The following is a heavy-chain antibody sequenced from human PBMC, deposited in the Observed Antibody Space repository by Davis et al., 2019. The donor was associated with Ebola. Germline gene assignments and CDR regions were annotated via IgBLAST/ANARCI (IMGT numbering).Heavy chain of an antibody. CDR2: INSDGSST. CDR1: GFTFSSYA. D-gene: IGHD5-18*01. Sequence: HTGGSLRLSCAASGFTFSSYAMHWVRQAPGKGLVWVSRINSDGSSTSYADPVKGRFTISRANAKNTPYLKMNSLRAEDTAVYYCARGGPGYSYGYYYGMDVWGQGTTVTVSS. J-gene: IGHJ6*02. CDR3: ARGGPGYSYGYYYGMDV. V-gene: IGHV3-74*01.